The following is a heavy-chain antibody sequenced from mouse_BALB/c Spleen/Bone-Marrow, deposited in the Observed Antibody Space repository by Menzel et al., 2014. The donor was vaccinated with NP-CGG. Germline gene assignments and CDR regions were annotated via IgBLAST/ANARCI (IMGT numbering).Heavy chain of an antibody. Sequence: EVQVVESGGGLVQPGRSRKLSCAASGFTFSSFGMHWVRQAPEKGLEWVAYISSGSSTIYYADTVKGRFTISRDNPKNILFLQMTSLRSEDTAMYYCARSRFPDYGSSPFDYWGQGTTLTVSS. D-gene: IGHD1-1*01. CDR2: ISSGSSTI. CDR3: ARSRFPDYGSSPFDY. V-gene: IGHV5-17*02. CDR1: GFTFSSFG. J-gene: IGHJ2*01.